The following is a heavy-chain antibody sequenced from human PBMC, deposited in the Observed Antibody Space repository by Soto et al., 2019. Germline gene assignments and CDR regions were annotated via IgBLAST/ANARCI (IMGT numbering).Heavy chain of an antibody. CDR3: ARRGAGYNYDS. J-gene: IGHJ5*01. CDR2: IFPADSET. D-gene: IGHD5-12*01. Sequence: HXEFLNISCGGSGYSFPGFWIGWVRQMPGKGLEWMGIIFPADSETRYSPSFQGQVTISADKSASTAYLEWSSLRASDTAIYYCARRGAGYNYDSWGQGTLVTVSS. V-gene: IGHV5-51*01. CDR1: GYSFPGFW.